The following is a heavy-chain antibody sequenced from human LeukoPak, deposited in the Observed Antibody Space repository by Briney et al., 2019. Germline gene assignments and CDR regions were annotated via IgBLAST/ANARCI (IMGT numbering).Heavy chain of an antibody. CDR1: GFTFSSYS. J-gene: IGHJ4*02. D-gene: IGHD2-2*01. Sequence: GGSLRLSCAACGFTFSSYSMNWVRQAPGKGLEWVSSISSSSSSYIYYADSVKGRFTISRDNAKNSLYLQMNSLRAEDTAVYYCARDHISRCSSTSCYRLFDYWGQGTLVTVSS. V-gene: IGHV3-21*01. CDR2: ISSSSSSYI. CDR3: ARDHISRCSSTSCYRLFDY.